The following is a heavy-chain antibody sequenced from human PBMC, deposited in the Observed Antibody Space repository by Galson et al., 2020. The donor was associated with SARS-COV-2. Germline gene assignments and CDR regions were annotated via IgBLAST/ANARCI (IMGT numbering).Heavy chain of an antibody. CDR2: ISGSGGST. D-gene: IGHD6-13*01. CDR3: AKGPQAAAGTVGYFQH. CDR1: GFTFSSYA. Sequence: QAGGSLRLSCAASGFTFSSYAMSWVRQAPGKGLEWVSAISGSGGSTYYADSVKGRFTISRDNSKNTLYLQMNSLRAEDTAVYYCAKGPQAAAGTVGYFQHWGQGTLVTVSS. J-gene: IGHJ1*01. V-gene: IGHV3-23*01.